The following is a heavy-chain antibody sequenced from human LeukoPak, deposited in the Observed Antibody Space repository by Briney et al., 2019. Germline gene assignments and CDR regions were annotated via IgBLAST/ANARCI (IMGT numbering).Heavy chain of an antibody. D-gene: IGHD5-18*01. CDR2: IKQDGSEK. J-gene: IGHJ4*02. CDR1: GFTFSSYW. Sequence: GGSLRLSCAASGFTFSSYWMSWVRQALGKGLEWVANIKQDGSEKYYVDSVKGRFTISRDNAKNSLYLQMNSLRAEDTAVYYCARRRGYSYGRDFDYWGQGTLVTVSS. CDR3: ARRRGYSYGRDFDY. V-gene: IGHV3-7*01.